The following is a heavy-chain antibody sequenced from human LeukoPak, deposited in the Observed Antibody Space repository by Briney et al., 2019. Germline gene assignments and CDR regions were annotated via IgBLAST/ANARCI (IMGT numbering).Heavy chain of an antibody. J-gene: IGHJ4*02. CDR3: ARQAAAGGVIGY. V-gene: IGHV5-51*01. CDR1: AYPFVVYW. D-gene: IGHD2-8*02. CDR2: IYPSASAT. Sequence: GESLPTSCMGSAYPFVVYWSGWVRQMPGKGLEWIGFIYPSASATRNSPSFQGQVTISADKSIRTAYLQWSSLKASATAIFYGARQAAAGGVIGYWGQGTLVTVSS.